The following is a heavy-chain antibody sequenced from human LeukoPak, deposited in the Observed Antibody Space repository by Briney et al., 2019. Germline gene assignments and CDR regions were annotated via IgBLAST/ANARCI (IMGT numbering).Heavy chain of an antibody. CDR1: GYTFTGYY. CDR2: INPNSGGT. CDR3: ARAVLLGTDFDY. D-gene: IGHD5-18*01. Sequence: ASVKVSCKASGYTFTGYYMHWVRQAPGQGLEWMGWINPNSGGTNYAQKFQARVTMTRDTSISTAYMELSRLRSDDTAVYYCARAVLLGTDFDYWGQGTLVTISS. V-gene: IGHV1-2*02. J-gene: IGHJ4*02.